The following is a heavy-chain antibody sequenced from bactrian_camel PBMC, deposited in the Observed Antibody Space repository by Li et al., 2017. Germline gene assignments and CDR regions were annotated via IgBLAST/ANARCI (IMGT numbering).Heavy chain of an antibody. CDR2: LWIGGTQT. CDR1: RYTYKRNC. D-gene: IGHD6*01. CDR3: AAPPKDTYGGSWPVVGSAFGY. J-gene: IGHJ6*01. V-gene: IGHV3S1*01. Sequence: HVQLVESGEGSVQAGGSLTLPCAAGRYTYKRNCMGWFRQRPGKDREGVAVLWIGGTQTTYADSVKGRFTISRDNVQNTVYLQMNSLKSEDTALYYCAAPPKDTYGGSWPVVGSAFGYWGQGTQVTVS.